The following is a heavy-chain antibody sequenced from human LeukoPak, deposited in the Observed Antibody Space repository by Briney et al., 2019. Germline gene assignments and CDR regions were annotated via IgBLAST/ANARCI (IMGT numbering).Heavy chain of an antibody. J-gene: IGHJ5*02. Sequence: SETLSLTCTVSGGSISSYYWSWIWQPPGRGLEWIGYIYYSGSTNYNPSLKSRVTISVDTSKNQFSLKLSSVTAADTAVYYCARSDFDWLLLTPNSWFDPWGQGTLVTVSS. D-gene: IGHD3-9*01. CDR3: ARSDFDWLLLTPNSWFDP. CDR2: IYYSGST. CDR1: GGSISSYY. V-gene: IGHV4-59*01.